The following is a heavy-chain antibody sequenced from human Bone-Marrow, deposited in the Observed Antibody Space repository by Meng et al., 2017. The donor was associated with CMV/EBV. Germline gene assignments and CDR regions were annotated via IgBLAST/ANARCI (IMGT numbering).Heavy chain of an antibody. J-gene: IGHJ6*02. CDR3: ARDYIVVVPAAPRIYYYYGMDV. CDR1: GYTFTGYY. V-gene: IGHV1-2*02. CDR2: INPNSGGT. Sequence: ASVKVSCKASGYTFTGYYIHWVRQAPGQGLEWMGWINPNSGGTNYARKFQGRVTMTRDTSISTAYMELSRLRSDDTAVYYCARDYIVVVPAAPRIYYYYGMDVWGQGTTVTVSS. D-gene: IGHD2-2*01.